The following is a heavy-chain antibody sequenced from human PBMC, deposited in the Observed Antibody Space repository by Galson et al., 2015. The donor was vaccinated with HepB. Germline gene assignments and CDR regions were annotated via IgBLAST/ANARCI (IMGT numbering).Heavy chain of an antibody. J-gene: IGHJ4*02. V-gene: IGHV3-30*18. Sequence: SLRLSCAASGFTFSSFGMHWVRQAPGKGLEWVATISHDGSNTYYEDYVKGRFTISRDNSKNTLYLQMNSLREEDTAVYYCAKEPRDYEILAGPPQWGQGTLVTVSS. CDR2: ISHDGSNT. CDR3: AKEPRDYEILAGPPQ. CDR1: GFTFSSFG. D-gene: IGHD3-9*01.